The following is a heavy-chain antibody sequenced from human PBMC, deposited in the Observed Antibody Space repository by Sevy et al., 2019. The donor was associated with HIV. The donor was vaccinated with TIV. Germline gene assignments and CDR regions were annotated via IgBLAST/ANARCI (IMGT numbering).Heavy chain of an antibody. CDR2: IKQDGSEK. CDR3: ARLNSYCSSTSCYRGNAFDI. J-gene: IGHJ3*02. V-gene: IGHV3-7*01. Sequence: GGSLRLSCAASGFTFSSYWMSWVRQAPGKGLEWVANIKQDGSEKYYVDSVKGRFTISRDNAKNSLYLQMNSLRAEDTDVYYWARLNSYCSSTSCYRGNAFDIWGQGTMVTVSS. D-gene: IGHD2-2*02. CDR1: GFTFSSYW.